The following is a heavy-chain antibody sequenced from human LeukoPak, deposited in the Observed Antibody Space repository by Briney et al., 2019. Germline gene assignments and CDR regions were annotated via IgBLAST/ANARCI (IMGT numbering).Heavy chain of an antibody. J-gene: IGHJ3*01. CDR2: ISYDGSDK. CDR3: AKEGGSGGFSSFDL. Sequence: GGSLRLSCAASGFTFSDYAMHWVRQAPGKGLEWVAFISYDGSDKLYADSVKGRFTISRDNSKNTLYLQMSSLRAEDTAVHYCAKEGGSGGFSSFDLWGQGTMVTVSS. CDR1: GFTFSDYA. V-gene: IGHV3-30*18. D-gene: IGHD6-19*01.